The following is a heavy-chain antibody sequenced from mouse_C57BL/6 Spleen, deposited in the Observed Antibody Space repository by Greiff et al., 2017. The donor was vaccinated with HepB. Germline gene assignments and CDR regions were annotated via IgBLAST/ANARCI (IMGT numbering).Heavy chain of an antibody. CDR3: ARDWEGYFDV. Sequence: VQVVESGPELVKPGASVKISCKASGYAFSSSWMNWVKQRPGKGLEWIGRIYPGDGDTNYNGKFKGKATLTADKSSSTAYMQLSSLTSEDSAVYFCARDWEGYFDVWGTGTTVTVSS. D-gene: IGHD4-1*01. CDR1: GYAFSSSW. J-gene: IGHJ1*03. V-gene: IGHV1-82*01. CDR2: IYPGDGDT.